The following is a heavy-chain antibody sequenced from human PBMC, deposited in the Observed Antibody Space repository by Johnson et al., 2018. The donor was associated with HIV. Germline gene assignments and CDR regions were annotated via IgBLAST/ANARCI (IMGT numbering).Heavy chain of an antibody. CDR3: ARSRHGGIQPSDAFDV. Sequence: QVQLVESGGGLVKPGGSLKLSCAVSGFTFSDHYMSWIRQTPGKGLQWVSYISGSGSIIYSTDSVQGRFTISRDNVKNSLYLQMDSLRPEDTAVYYCARSRHGGIQPSDAFDVWGQGTMVTVSS. V-gene: IGHV3-11*04. CDR2: ISGSGSII. J-gene: IGHJ3*01. CDR1: GFTFSDHY. D-gene: IGHD3-16*01.